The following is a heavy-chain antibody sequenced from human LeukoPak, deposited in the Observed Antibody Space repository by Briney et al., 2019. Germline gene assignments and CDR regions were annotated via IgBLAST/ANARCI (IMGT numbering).Heavy chain of an antibody. CDR1: GFSFSTYA. CDR3: AKALEYSSSSPLDY. J-gene: IGHJ4*02. V-gene: IGHV3-21*04. CDR2: VSSASSHV. D-gene: IGHD6-6*01. Sequence: GGSLRLSCVASGFSFSTYAMNWVRQAPGKGPEWVSYVSSASSHVYYADSVRGRFIISRDNAKNTLYLQMNSLRAEDTAVYHCAKALEYSSSSPLDYWGQGTLVTVSS.